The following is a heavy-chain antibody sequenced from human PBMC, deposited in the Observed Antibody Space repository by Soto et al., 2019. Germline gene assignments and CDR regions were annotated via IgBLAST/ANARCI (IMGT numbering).Heavy chain of an antibody. Sequence: ASVKVSCKASGYTFTSYDINWVRQATGQGLEWMGWMNPSSGNTGYAQKFQGRVTMTRNTSISTAYMELSSLRSEDTAVYYCAHIRARALELSTHYYGMDVWGHGTTVTVSS. CDR2: MNPSSGNT. CDR3: AHIRARALELSTHYYGMDV. D-gene: IGHD1-7*01. V-gene: IGHV1-8*01. CDR1: GYTFTSYD. J-gene: IGHJ6*02.